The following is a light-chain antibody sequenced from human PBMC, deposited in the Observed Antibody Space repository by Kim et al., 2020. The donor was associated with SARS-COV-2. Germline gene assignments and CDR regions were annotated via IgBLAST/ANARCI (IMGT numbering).Light chain of an antibody. CDR2: RNN. Sequence: RQPGTLPCAGSSENVGTEGAAWRQQHQGHPPKLLSYRNNNRPSGISERFSASRSGNIASLTITGLQPEDEADYYCSAWDSSLSAWVFGGGTQLTVL. V-gene: IGLV10-54*04. CDR1: SENVGTEG. J-gene: IGLJ3*02. CDR3: SAWDSSLSAWV.